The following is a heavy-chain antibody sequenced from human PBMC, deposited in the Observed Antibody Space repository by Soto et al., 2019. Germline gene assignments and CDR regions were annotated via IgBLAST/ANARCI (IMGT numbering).Heavy chain of an antibody. Sequence: SETLSLTCTVSGGSISSYYWSWIRQPPGKGLEWIGYIYYSGSTNYNPSLKSRVTISVDTSKNQFSLKLSSVTAADTAVYYCARDGRPESRNWFDPWGQGTLVTVSS. CDR2: IYYSGST. CDR3: ARDGRPESRNWFDP. J-gene: IGHJ5*02. V-gene: IGHV4-59*01. CDR1: GGSISSYY.